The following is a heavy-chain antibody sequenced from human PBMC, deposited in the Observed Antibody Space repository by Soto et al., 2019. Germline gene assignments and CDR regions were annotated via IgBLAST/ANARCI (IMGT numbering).Heavy chain of an antibody. CDR1: GFSLSTSGVG. V-gene: IGHV2-5*02. J-gene: IGHJ5*02. D-gene: IGHD3-22*01. Sequence: QITLKESGPPLVKPTQTLTLTCTFSGFSLSTSGVGVGWIRQPPGKALEWLALIYWDDDKRYSPSLKSRLTITNDTSQHQLAPTLTNMDPVDTATSYSAHRGHSSGYYPNWFPPSGQGTLVTVSS. CDR2: IYWDDDK. CDR3: AHRGHSSGYYPNWFPP.